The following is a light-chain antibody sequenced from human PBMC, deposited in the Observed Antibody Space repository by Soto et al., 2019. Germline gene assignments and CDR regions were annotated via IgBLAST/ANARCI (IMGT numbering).Light chain of an antibody. Sequence: QSVMTQAASVSGTPGQTITISCTGTSSDVGGYDYVSWYQLHPGKAPKLMVFEVSNRPSGVSYRFSGSKSGNTASLTISGLQAEDEADYFCSSYSISTAYGFGTGTKVT. V-gene: IGLV2-14*01. J-gene: IGLJ1*01. CDR2: EVS. CDR1: SSDVGGYDY. CDR3: SSYSISTAYG.